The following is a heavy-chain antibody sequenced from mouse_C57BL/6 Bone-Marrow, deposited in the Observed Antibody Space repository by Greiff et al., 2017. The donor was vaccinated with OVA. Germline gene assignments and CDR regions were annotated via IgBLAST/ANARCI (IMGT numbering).Heavy chain of an antibody. J-gene: IGHJ2*01. CDR2: IDPEDGDT. CDR3: TTPLYYGSSYPYYFDY. Sequence: VQLQQSGAELVRPGASVKLSCTASGFNIKDYYMHWVKQRPEQGLEWIGRIDPEDGDTEYAPKFQGKATMTADTSSNTAYLQLSSLTSEDTAVYYCTTPLYYGSSYPYYFDYWGQGTTLTVSS. CDR1: GFNIKDYY. V-gene: IGHV14-1*01. D-gene: IGHD1-1*01.